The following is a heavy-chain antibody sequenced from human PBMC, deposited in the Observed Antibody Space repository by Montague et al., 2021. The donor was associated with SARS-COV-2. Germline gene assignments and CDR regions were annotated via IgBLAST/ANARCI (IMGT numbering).Heavy chain of an antibody. D-gene: IGHD3-22*01. CDR2: MSNSNSYI. Sequence: SLRLSCAASGFTFSSYSMNWVRQAPGKGLEWVSSMSNSNSYIYYADSVKGRFTISRDNAKNSLYLQMNSLRAEDTAVYYCARAAWGYYDSSGYLDYWGQGTTVTVSS. J-gene: IGHJ4*03. V-gene: IGHV3-21*01. CDR1: GFTFSSYS. CDR3: ARAAWGYYDSSGYLDY.